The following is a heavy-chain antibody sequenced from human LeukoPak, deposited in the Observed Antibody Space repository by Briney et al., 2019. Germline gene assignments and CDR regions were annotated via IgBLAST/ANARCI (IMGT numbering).Heavy chain of an antibody. CDR2: LAYDGDNN. CDR3: ARDALNYRGSGSYYYYYYYMDV. D-gene: IGHD3-10*01. V-gene: IGHV3-30*01. CDR1: GFTFSNYA. Sequence: GGSLRLSCAASGFTFSNYAMHWVRQAPGKGLEWVAVLAYDGDNNNYADSVKGRFTISRDNSKNTLHLQLNRLRAEDTAVYYCARDALNYRGSGSYYYYYYYMDVWGKGTTVSVSS. J-gene: IGHJ6*03.